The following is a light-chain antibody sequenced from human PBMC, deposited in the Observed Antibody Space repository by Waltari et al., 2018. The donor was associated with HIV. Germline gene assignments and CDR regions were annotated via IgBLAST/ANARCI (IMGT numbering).Light chain of an antibody. Sequence: TQSPATLSVSPGERVTLSCRARQSVYHRLSWYQQKPGQAPRLLIYEASTRATGVPVRFSGSGFGTEFTLTISSLQSEDFAIYFCQEDNDWPIWTFGQGTKVE. CDR3: QEDNDWPIWT. V-gene: IGKV3-15*01. J-gene: IGKJ1*01. CDR1: QSVYHR. CDR2: EAS.